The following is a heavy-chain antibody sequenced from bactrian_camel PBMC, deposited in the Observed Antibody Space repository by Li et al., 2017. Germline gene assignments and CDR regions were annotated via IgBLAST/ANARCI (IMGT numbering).Heavy chain of an antibody. CDR2: IDRRDGST. V-gene: IGHV3S42*01. D-gene: IGHD2*01. CDR1: GDTFSTYS. Sequence: VQLVESGGGSVQPGGSLRLSCVGSGDTFSTYSMGWARQVPGKEREGVAAIDRRDGSTSYAESVKGRFTISRDNAKNTVYLEMNSLKSEDTAHYYCATTNTVNGGMDYWGKGTQVTVS. J-gene: IGHJ7*01.